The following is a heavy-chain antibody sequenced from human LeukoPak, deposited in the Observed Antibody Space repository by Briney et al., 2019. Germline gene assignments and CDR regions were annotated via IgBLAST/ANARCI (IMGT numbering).Heavy chain of an antibody. CDR3: AKEYFFGSSGYVDY. CDR1: RFTFSSYG. Sequence: GGSLRLSCAASRFTFSSYGMHWVRQAPGKGLEWVAVISYDGGNKYYADSVKGRFTISRDNSKNTLYLQMNSLRADETAVYYCAKEYFFGSSGYVDYWGQGTLVTVSS. J-gene: IGHJ4*02. V-gene: IGHV3-30*18. CDR2: ISYDGGNK. D-gene: IGHD3-22*01.